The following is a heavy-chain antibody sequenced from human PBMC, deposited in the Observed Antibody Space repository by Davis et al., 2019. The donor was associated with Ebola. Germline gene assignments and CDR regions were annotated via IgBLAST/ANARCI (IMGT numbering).Heavy chain of an antibody. J-gene: IGHJ3*02. V-gene: IGHV3-23*01. Sequence: PGGSLRLSCAASGFTFDAYGMSWVRQVPGKGLEWVSTFGTSGDTYYADSVKGRFTISRDNSRNTLYLQMNGLRVEDTAIYYCAKDTSNIWFDIWGQGTMVTVSS. CDR1: GFTFDAYG. D-gene: IGHD1-26*01. CDR2: FGTSGDT. CDR3: AKDTSNIWFDI.